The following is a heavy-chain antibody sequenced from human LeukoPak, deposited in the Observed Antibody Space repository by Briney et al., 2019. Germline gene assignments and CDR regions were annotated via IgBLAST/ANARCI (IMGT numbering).Heavy chain of an antibody. CDR1: GGAISSANW. CDR3: ARESCTSSSCYARYYYGMDV. D-gene: IGHD2-2*01. Sequence: SETLSLTCAVSGGAISSANWWSWARQPPGKGLEWFGEIFHSGNTNYNPSLKSRVTISVDKSKNQFSLKLTSVTAADTAVYYCARESCTSSSCYARYYYGMDVWGKGTTVTVSS. J-gene: IGHJ6*04. V-gene: IGHV4-4*02. CDR2: IFHSGNT.